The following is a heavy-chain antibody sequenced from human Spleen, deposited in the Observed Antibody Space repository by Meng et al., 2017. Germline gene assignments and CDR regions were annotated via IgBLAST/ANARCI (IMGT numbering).Heavy chain of an antibody. V-gene: IGHV4-34*01. J-gene: IGHJ4*02. CDR2: INHSGST. Sequence: VQLQQWGAVLLKPSETLSLTCAVYGGSFSGYYWSWIRQPPGKGLEWIGEINHSGSTNYNPSLKSRVTISVDTSKNQFSLKLSSVTAADSAVYYCARGPTTMAHDFDYWGQGTLVTVSS. CDR3: ARGPTTMAHDFDY. CDR1: GGSFSGYY. D-gene: IGHD4-11*01.